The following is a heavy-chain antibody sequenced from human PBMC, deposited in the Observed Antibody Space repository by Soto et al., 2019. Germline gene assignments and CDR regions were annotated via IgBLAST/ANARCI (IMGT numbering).Heavy chain of an antibody. J-gene: IGHJ3*02. V-gene: IGHV3-7*01. CDR1: GFSFGNFR. D-gene: IGHD5-12*01. CDR2: IKPDGSEK. Sequence: EVELVESGGGLVQPGGSLRLSCAASGFSFGNFRMSWVRQSPGKGLEWVANIKPDGSEKFYADSVKGRFIMSRDNVKKSLYLQMNSLTAEDTAVYYCVRDYGGGAISGPFDIWGQGTMVSVSS. CDR3: VRDYGGGAISGPFDI.